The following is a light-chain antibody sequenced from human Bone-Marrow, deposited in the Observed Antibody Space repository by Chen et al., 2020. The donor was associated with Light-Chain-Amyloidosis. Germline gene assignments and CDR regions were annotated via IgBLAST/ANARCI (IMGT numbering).Light chain of an antibody. CDR2: GAS. J-gene: IGKJ1*01. Sequence: VMTQPPVALSVSPGDTATLSCRASQSIRANLAWYRQRPGQAPRLLIYGASARATGIPDRFSGSGFETDFTLTISSIQSEDFAVYYCQQYNNWPVTFGQGTRVDIK. CDR1: QSIRAN. V-gene: IGKV3-15*01. CDR3: QQYNNWPVT.